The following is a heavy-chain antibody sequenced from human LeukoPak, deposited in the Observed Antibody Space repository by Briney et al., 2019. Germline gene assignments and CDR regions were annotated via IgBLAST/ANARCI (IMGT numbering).Heavy chain of an antibody. CDR3: ARQGSGPLSWPFDC. V-gene: IGHV4-59*01. J-gene: IGHJ4*02. Sequence: SETLSLTCSVSRGSLSHYYWTWIRHPPGKGLEWIGYIYSSGTTNYNPSLKSRVTMSVDTSKNQFSLKLTSVTAADTAVYYCARQGSGPLSWPFDCWSQGTLVTVSS. D-gene: IGHD6-19*01. CDR2: IYSSGTT. CDR1: RGSLSHYY.